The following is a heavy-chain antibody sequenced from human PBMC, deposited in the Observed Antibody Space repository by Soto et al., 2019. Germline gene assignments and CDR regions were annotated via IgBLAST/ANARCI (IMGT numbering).Heavy chain of an antibody. CDR3: ARGLIAAAGADYGMDV. J-gene: IGHJ6*02. CDR2: IWYDGSNK. Sequence: PGGSLRLSCAASGFTFSSYGMHWVRQAPGKGLEWVAVIWYDGSNKYYADSVKGRFTISRDNSKNTLYLQMNSLRAEDTAVYYCARGLIAAAGADYGMDVWGQGTTVTVSS. CDR1: GFTFSSYG. V-gene: IGHV3-33*01. D-gene: IGHD6-13*01.